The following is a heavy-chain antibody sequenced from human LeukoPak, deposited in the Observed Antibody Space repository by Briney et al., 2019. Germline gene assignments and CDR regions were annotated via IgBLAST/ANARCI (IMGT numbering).Heavy chain of an antibody. CDR1: GYTLTELS. CDR3: TILKVDTAMVYYYYYGMDV. J-gene: IGHJ6*02. V-gene: IGHV1-24*01. Sequence: ASVNVSCKVSGYTLTELSMHWVRQAPGKGLEWMGGFDPEDGETIYAQKFQGRVTMTEDTSTDTAYMKLSSLRSEDTAVYYCTILKVDTAMVYYYYYGMDVWGQGTTVTVSS. D-gene: IGHD5-18*01. CDR2: FDPEDGET.